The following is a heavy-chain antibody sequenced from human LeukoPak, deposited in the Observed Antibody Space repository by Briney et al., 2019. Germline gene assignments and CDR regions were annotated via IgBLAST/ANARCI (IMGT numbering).Heavy chain of an antibody. Sequence: SETLSLTCTVSGDSISSSSYYWGWIRQPPGKGLEWIGSIYYRGATYYNPSLESRVTISVDTSKSQFSLKLSSVTAADTAVYYCARESGRQWDYWGQGTLVTVSS. CDR1: GDSISSSSYY. D-gene: IGHD1-26*01. J-gene: IGHJ4*02. CDR2: IYYRGAT. V-gene: IGHV4-39*07. CDR3: ARESGRQWDY.